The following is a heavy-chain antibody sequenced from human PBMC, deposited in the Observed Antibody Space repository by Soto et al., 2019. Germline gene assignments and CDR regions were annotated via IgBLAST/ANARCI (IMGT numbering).Heavy chain of an antibody. CDR1: GFIFSSYW. V-gene: IGHV3-7*04. CDR3: ARATGADKEDY. J-gene: IGHJ4*02. Sequence: EVQLVESGGGLVQPGGSLRLSCSASGFIFSSYWMSWLRQAPGKGLEWVASMNEYGSERYYVDSVKGRFTISRDNAKNSLYRQTSALRAEDTAVYYWARATGADKEDYWGQGTLVTVSS. D-gene: IGHD3-10*01. CDR2: MNEYGSER.